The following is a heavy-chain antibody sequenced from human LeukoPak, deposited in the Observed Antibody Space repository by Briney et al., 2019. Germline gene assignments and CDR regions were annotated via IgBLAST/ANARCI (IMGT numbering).Heavy chain of an antibody. J-gene: IGHJ2*01. V-gene: IGHV3-48*03. D-gene: IGHD6-6*01. CDR2: ISSSGSTR. Sequence: GGTLRLSCAASGFTFSSYEMNWVRQAPGTGLELVSYISSSGSTRSYADSMKGRFTISRDNTKNTRYLQMNSLRAEVTAVYSCARGGSTIAARKGHWYFNLWGRGTLVTVSS. CDR3: ARGGSTIAARKGHWYFNL. CDR1: GFTFSSYE.